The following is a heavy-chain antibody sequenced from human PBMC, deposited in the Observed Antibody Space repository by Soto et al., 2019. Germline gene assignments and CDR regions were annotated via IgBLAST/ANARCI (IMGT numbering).Heavy chain of an antibody. CDR1: GDSVSSNSAA. D-gene: IGHD1-20*01. CDR2: TYCRSKWYN. V-gene: IGHV6-1*01. Sequence: SQTLSLTCAISGDSVSSNSAAWNWIRQSPSRGLEWLGRTYCRSKWYNDYVVSVKSRITINPDTSKNQFSLQLNSVTPEDTAVYYCARGLFNWNYFDYWGQGTLVTVSS. J-gene: IGHJ4*02. CDR3: ARGLFNWNYFDY.